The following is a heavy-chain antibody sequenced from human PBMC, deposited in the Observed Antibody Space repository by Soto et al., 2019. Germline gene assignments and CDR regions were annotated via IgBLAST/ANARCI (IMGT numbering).Heavy chain of an antibody. D-gene: IGHD2-2*01. CDR3: ARLSKGYCSDTSCYSWLDS. V-gene: IGHV1-2*02. Sequence: ASVNVSCKASGYKFTAYYMHWVRQAPGQGLEWMGWINPGSGATSYAQTFQGRVTMTRDTSLNTVSMEVTSLRPDDTAVYYCARLSKGYCSDTSCYSWLDSWGQGTLVTVSS. CDR2: INPGSGAT. J-gene: IGHJ4*02. CDR1: GYKFTAYY.